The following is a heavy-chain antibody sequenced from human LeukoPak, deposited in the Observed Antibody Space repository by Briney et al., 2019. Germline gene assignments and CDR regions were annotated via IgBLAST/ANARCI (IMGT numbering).Heavy chain of an antibody. V-gene: IGHV1-18*01. CDR3: ARDRQQLARSTVAFDI. J-gene: IGHJ3*02. D-gene: IGHD6-13*01. CDR1: GYTFTSYG. CDR2: ISAYNGNT. Sequence: ASVKVSCKASGYTFTSYGISWVRQAPGQGLEWMGWISAYNGNTNYAQKLQGRVTMTTDTSTSTAYMELRSLRSDDTAVYYRARDRQQLARSTVAFDIWGQGTMVIVSS.